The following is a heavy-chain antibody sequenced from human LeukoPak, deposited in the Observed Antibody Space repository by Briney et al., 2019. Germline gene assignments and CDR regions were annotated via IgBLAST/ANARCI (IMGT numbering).Heavy chain of an antibody. J-gene: IGHJ5*02. Sequence: ASVKVSCKASGYTFTNYVMHWVRQAPGQRLEWMGWINADNGNTKYSQEFQGRVTITRDTSASTAYMELSSLRSEDMAVYYCARDRAVVTAIIFYNWFDPWGQGTLVTVSS. CDR1: GYTFTNYV. V-gene: IGHV1-3*03. CDR2: INADNGNT. CDR3: ARDRAVVTAIIFYNWFDP. D-gene: IGHD2-21*02.